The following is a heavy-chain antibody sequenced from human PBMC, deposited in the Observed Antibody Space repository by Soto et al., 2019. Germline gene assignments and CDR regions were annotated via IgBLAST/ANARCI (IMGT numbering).Heavy chain of an antibody. Sequence: EVQLVESGGGLVQPGGSLRLSCAASGFTVSSYSMNWVRQAPGKGLEWISYISSSSSTIYYADSVKGRFTISRDNAKNSLYLQMNSLRAEDTAVYYCARDSGYDDDYWGQGTLVTVSS. J-gene: IGHJ4*02. V-gene: IGHV3-48*01. CDR2: ISSSSSTI. CDR3: ARDSGYDDDY. D-gene: IGHD5-12*01. CDR1: GFTVSSYS.